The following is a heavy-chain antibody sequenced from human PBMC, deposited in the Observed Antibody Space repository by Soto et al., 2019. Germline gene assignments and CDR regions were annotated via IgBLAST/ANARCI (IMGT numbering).Heavy chain of an antibody. D-gene: IGHD4-17*01. V-gene: IGHV1-69*06. CDR2: IIPIFGTA. CDR3: ARDRFTTVVTPGRDYYYYYGMDV. J-gene: IGHJ6*02. CDR1: GGTFSSYA. Sequence: ASVKVSCKASGGTFSSYAISWVRQAPGQGLEWMGGIIPIFGTANYAQKFQGRVTITADKSTSTAYMELSSLRSEDTAVYYCARDRFTTVVTPGRDYYYYYGMDVWGQGTTVTVSS.